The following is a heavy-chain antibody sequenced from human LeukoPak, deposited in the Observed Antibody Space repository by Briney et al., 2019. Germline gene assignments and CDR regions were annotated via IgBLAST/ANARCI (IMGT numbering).Heavy chain of an antibody. CDR1: GYTFTGYY. CDR2: INPSSGGT. Sequence: GASVKVSCKASGYTFTGYYMHWVRQAPGQGLEWMGRINPSSGGTNYAQRFQGRVTMTRDTSISTAYMELSRLRSDDTAVYSCAREGVEYSFSDWGQGTLVTVSS. D-gene: IGHD6-6*01. V-gene: IGHV1-2*06. J-gene: IGHJ4*02. CDR3: AREGVEYSFSD.